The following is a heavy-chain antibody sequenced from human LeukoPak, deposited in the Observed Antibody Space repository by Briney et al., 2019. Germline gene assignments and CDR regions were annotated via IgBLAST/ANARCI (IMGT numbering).Heavy chain of an antibody. D-gene: IGHD1-26*01. CDR2: ISAYNGNT. J-gene: IGHJ6*03. Sequence: ASVKVSCKASGYTFTSYGISWVRQAPGQGLEWMGWISAYNGNTNYAQKLQGRVTMTTDTSTSTAYMELRSLRSDDTAVYYCVRAVGYYYYYYMDVWGKGTTVTISS. V-gene: IGHV1-18*01. CDR3: VRAVGYYYYYYMDV. CDR1: GYTFTSYG.